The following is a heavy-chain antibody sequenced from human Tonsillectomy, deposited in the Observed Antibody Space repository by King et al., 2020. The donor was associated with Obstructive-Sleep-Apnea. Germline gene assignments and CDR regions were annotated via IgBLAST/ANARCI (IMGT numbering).Heavy chain of an antibody. D-gene: IGHD3/OR15-3a*01. Sequence: QLVQSGGGLVQPGGSLRLSCVASGFTFSSYWMTWVRQAPGKGLEWVANIKEDGSETYYVDSLMGRFTISRDNAKNSLYLQMNSLRAEDTAVYYCARDYDFWDGDSDYYGMDVWGQGTTVTVSS. J-gene: IGHJ6*02. CDR1: GFTFSSYW. CDR2: IKEDGSET. V-gene: IGHV3-7*03. CDR3: ARDYDFWDGDSDYYGMDV.